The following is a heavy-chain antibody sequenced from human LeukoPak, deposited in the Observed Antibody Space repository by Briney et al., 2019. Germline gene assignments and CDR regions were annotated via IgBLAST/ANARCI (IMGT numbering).Heavy chain of an antibody. J-gene: IGHJ4*02. CDR3: ARHYGH. Sequence: PGTGLEWIGSIYDSGSTYYNPSLKSRVTISVDTSKNQFSLKLNSVTAADTAVYYCARHYGHWGQGTLVTVSS. CDR2: IYDSGST. V-gene: IGHV4-39*01. D-gene: IGHD3-10*01.